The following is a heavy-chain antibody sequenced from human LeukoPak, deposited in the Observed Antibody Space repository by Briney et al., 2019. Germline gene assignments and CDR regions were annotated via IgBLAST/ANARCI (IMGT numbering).Heavy chain of an antibody. CDR3: TTQTTVTTDY. CDR1: GFTFSSYG. CDR2: ISGSGHRT. D-gene: IGHD4-17*01. J-gene: IGHJ4*02. V-gene: IGHV3-23*01. Sequence: HPGGSLRLSCAASGFTFSSYGVSWVRQAPGKGLEWVSGISGSGHRTYYADSVKGRFTISRDNSKSTLYLQMNSLRAEDTAVYYCTTQTTVTTDYWGQGTLVTVSS.